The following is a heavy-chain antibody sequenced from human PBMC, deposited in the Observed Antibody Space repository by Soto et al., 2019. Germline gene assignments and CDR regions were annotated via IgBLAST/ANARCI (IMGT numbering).Heavy chain of an antibody. CDR1: GYTFTSSG. V-gene: IGHV1-18*01. CDR2: ISAYNGNT. CDR3: AREHPSMLRGASYGMEV. J-gene: IGHJ6*02. Sequence: ASVKGSCKASGYTFTSSGISWVRQAPGQVLEWMGWISAYNGNTNYAQKLQGRVTMTTDTSTSTAYMELRSLRSDDTAVYYCAREHPSMLRGASYGMEVWGQGTTVTVSS. D-gene: IGHD3-10*01.